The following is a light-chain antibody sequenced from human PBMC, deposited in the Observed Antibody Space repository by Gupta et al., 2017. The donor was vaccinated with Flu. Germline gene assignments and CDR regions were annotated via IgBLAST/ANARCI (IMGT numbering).Light chain of an antibody. CDR1: QSISSY. V-gene: IGKV1-39*01. CDR3: QQSYSTPLT. J-gene: IGKJ4*01. CDR2: AAS. Sequence: DIQMTQSPSSLSASVGDRVTITCRASQSISSYFTWYQQKPAKAPKPLIYAASSLQSGVPSRFSGSGSGPDFTLTISSLQPEDFATYYCQQSYSTPLTFGGGTKVEIK.